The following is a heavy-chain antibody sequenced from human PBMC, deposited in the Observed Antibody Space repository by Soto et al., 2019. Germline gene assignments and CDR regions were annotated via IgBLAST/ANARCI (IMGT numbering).Heavy chain of an antibody. CDR3: ARYDRINMKPYSPEGFHI. V-gene: IGHV4-39*01. CDR2: VYYGGAIFYSGNI. D-gene: IGHD3-3*02. J-gene: IGHJ3*02. CDR1: GDSISSSNSH. Sequence: PSETLSLTCTVSGDSISSSNSHWGWTRQPPGKGLEYIGSVYYGGAIFYSGNIYYNPSLKSRVTISVDTSKNQFSLRLSSVTAADTGVYYCARYDRINMKPYSPEGFHIWGQGTVVTVSS.